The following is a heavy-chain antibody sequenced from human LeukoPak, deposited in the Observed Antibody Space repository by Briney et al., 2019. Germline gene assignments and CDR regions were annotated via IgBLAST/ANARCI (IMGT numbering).Heavy chain of an antibody. D-gene: IGHD6-19*01. J-gene: IGHJ4*02. Sequence: SETLSLTCAVYGGSFIGYYWSWIRQPPGKGLEWIGEINHSGSTNYNPSLKSRVTISIGTSKNQFSLKLSSVTAADTAVYYCARGQPPTRSVYFSIPVAVWGQGTLVTVFS. CDR1: GGSFIGYY. V-gene: IGHV4-34*01. CDR3: ARGQPPTRSVYFSIPVAV. CDR2: INHSGST.